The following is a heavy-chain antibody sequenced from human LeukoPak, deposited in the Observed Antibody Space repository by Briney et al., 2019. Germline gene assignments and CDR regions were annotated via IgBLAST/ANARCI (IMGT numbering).Heavy chain of an antibody. J-gene: IGHJ4*02. D-gene: IGHD5-24*01. Sequence: SETLSLTCTVSGGSISSGGYYWSWIRQHPGKGLEWIGYIYYSGSTYYNPSLESRVTISVDTSKNQFSLKLSSVTAADTAVYYCARARWLQSWYFDYWGQGTLVTVSS. CDR3: ARARWLQSWYFDY. CDR2: IYYSGST. V-gene: IGHV4-31*03. CDR1: GGSISSGGYY.